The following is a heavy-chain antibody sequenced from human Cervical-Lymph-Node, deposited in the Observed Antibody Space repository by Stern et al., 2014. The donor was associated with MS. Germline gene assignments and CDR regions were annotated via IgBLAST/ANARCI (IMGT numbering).Heavy chain of an antibody. CDR2: ISAYNGNT. CDR3: ARGLLGSENAFDI. CDR1: GYTFTNYG. Sequence: LVQSGAEVKKPGASVKVSCKASGYTFTNYGISWVRPAPGHWLELMGCISAYNGNTNYAQKLQGRVTMTTDTSTSTAYMELRSLRSDDTAVYYCARGLLGSENAFDIWGQGTMVTVSS. D-gene: IGHD2-15*01. V-gene: IGHV1-18*01. J-gene: IGHJ3*02.